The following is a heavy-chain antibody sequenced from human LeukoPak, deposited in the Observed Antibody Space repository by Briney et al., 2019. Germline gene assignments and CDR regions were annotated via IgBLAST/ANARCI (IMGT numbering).Heavy chain of an antibody. D-gene: IGHD3-3*01. CDR1: GFTFSSYA. CDR2: ISGSGGST. CDR3: ASPPGVVIPSNPNGFDP. Sequence: GGSLRLSCAASGFTFSSYAMSWVRQAPGKGLEWVSAISGSGGSTYYADSVKGRFTISRDNSKNTLYLQMNSLRAEDTAVYYCASPPGVVIPSNPNGFDPWGQGTLVTVSS. J-gene: IGHJ5*02. V-gene: IGHV3-23*01.